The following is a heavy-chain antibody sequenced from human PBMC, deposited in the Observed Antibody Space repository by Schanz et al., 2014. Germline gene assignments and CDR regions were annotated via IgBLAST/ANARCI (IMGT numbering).Heavy chain of an antibody. CDR2: IWYDGSNK. D-gene: IGHD3-3*01. CDR3: AATTILAD. CDR1: GFTFSSYG. Sequence: QVQLVESGGGVVQPGRSLRLSCAASGFTFSSYGMHWVRQAPGKGLEWVAVIWYDGSNKDYADSVKGRFTISRDNAKSSLYLQMNSLRDEDTAVYYCAATTILADWGQGTLVAVSS. J-gene: IGHJ4*02. V-gene: IGHV3-33*01.